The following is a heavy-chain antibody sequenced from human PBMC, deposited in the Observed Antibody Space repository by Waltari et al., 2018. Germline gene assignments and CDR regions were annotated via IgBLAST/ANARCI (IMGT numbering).Heavy chain of an antibody. Sequence: EVQLLESGGGLVQPGGSLRLSCAASGFTFSSYAMSWVRQAPGKGLEWVHAISVSDGGNNYADPVKGRVTISRANSKDTLYLQMNSVGAKDTAVYYCAKVVGGFGELLYLIPFCDYWGQGTLVTVSS. J-gene: IGHJ4*02. D-gene: IGHD3-10*01. V-gene: IGHV3-23*01. CDR1: GFTFSSYA. CDR2: ISVSDGGN. CDR3: AKVVGGFGELLYLIPFCDY.